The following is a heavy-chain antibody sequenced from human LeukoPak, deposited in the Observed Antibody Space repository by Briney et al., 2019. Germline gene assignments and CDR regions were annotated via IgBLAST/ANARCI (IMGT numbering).Heavy chain of an antibody. D-gene: IGHD6-19*01. CDR3: ARGPNSSGWDRAFDI. CDR1: GGSFSGYY. V-gene: IGHV4-34*01. CDR2: INHSGST. Sequence: PSETLSLTCAVYGGSFSGYYWSWIRQPPGKGLEWIGEINHSGSTNYNPSLKSRVTISVDTSKNQSSLKLSSVTAADTAVHYCARGPNSSGWDRAFDIWGQGTMVTVSS. J-gene: IGHJ3*02.